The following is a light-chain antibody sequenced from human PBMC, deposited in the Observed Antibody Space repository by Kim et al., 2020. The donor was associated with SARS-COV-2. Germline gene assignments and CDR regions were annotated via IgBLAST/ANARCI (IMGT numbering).Light chain of an antibody. V-gene: IGKV3-15*01. Sequence: ETDTLSRKARQRISGNVAWYQQRPGQTPRLLIYGATSRATGVPDRFSGSQSGTEFNLTISRLQSEDFAVYYCQQYNNWPPGAFGQGTKLEI. J-gene: IGKJ2*01. CDR3: QQYNNWPPGA. CDR1: QRISGN. CDR2: GAT.